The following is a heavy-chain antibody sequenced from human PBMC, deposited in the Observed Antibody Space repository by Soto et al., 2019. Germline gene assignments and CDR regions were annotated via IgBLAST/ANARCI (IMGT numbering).Heavy chain of an antibody. CDR2: IRWNSANI. CDR3: ATTRDLGKCRNNCPGNSQFDP. Sequence: PGGSLRLSCTASGFTSAAYAMHRVRQGPGKGLEWVSGIRWNSANIFYDDTVKGRFTISRDNAKNSFSLQMNSLRAENTALYDCATTRDLGKCRNNCPGNSQFDPWGQGTLVTVSS. CDR1: GFTSAAYA. D-gene: IGHD1-20*01. V-gene: IGHV3-9*02. J-gene: IGHJ5*02.